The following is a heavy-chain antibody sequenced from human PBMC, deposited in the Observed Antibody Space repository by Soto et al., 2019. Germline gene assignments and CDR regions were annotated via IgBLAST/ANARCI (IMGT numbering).Heavy chain of an antibody. CDR2: IDNAGTDS. J-gene: IGHJ6*04. CDR1: GFTLSGRS. CDR3: ARGWFGPDV. D-gene: IGHD3-10*01. Sequence: EVQLVESGGGLVQPGGSLRLSCAASGFTLSGRSMHWVRQAPGKGLVWVSGIDNAGTDSTYADSVKGRFTSSRDNAKNMRYLQMNSLGVEDTAVDYCARGWFGPDVWGKGTTVTVSS. V-gene: IGHV3-74*01.